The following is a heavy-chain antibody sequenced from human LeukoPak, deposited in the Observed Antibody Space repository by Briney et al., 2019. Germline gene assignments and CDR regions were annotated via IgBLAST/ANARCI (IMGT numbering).Heavy chain of an antibody. J-gene: IGHJ3*02. Sequence: SETLSLTCTVSGGSISSYYWSWIRQPAGKGLEWIGRIYTSGSTNYNPSLKSRVTMSVDTSKNQFSLNLSSVTAADTAVYYCARDLGYCGSTSCRRDAFDIWGQGTMVTVSS. CDR2: IYTSGST. CDR1: GGSISSYY. V-gene: IGHV4-4*07. D-gene: IGHD2-2*01. CDR3: ARDLGYCGSTSCRRDAFDI.